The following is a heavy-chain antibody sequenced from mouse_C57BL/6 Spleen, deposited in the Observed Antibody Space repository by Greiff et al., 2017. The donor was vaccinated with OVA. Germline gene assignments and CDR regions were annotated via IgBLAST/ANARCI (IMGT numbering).Heavy chain of an antibody. Sequence: VQLQQPGAELVKPGASVKLSCKASGYTFTSYWMQWVKQRPGQGLEWIGEIDPSDSYTNYNQKFKGKATLTVDTSSSTAYMQLSSLTSEDSAVYYCARKGYYYGSSYGYFDVWGTGTTVTVSS. CDR2: IDPSDSYT. CDR3: ARKGYYYGSSYGYFDV. CDR1: GYTFTSYW. J-gene: IGHJ1*03. V-gene: IGHV1-50*01. D-gene: IGHD1-1*01.